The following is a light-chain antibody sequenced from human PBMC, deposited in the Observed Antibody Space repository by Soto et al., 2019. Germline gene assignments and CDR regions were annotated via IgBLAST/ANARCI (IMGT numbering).Light chain of an antibody. CDR3: QQYYNWPPYT. CDR1: RSVSSN. J-gene: IGKJ2*01. V-gene: IGKV3-15*01. CDR2: GAS. Sequence: EMVLTQSPATLSVSPGDRATLSCRASRSVSSNLAWYQQKPGQTPRLLFYGASTRATGVPPRFSGSRSGTEFTLAISSLQSEDFAVYYCQQYYNWPPYTFGQGTKLDFK.